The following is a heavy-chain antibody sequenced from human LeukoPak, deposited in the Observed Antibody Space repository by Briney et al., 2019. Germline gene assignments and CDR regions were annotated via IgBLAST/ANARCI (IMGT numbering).Heavy chain of an antibody. D-gene: IGHD2-15*01. CDR3: ARDYCSGLSCYATLFDY. CDR2: ITRSSHYL. V-gene: IGHV3-21*01. Sequence: PGGSLRLSCAASGFTFSTYSMHWVRQFPGKGLEWVSSITRSSHYLYYADSVKGRFTISRDDAKNSLYLQLDSLRAEDTAVYYCARDYCSGLSCYATLFDYWGQGTLVTVSS. J-gene: IGHJ4*02. CDR1: GFTFSTYS.